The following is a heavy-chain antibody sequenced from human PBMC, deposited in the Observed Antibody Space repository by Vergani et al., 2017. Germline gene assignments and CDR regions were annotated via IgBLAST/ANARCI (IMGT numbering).Heavy chain of an antibody. CDR1: GYTFTGYY. Sequence: QVQLVQSGAEVKKPGASVKVSCKASGYTFTGYYMHWVRQAPGQGLEWMGWINPNSGGTNYAQKFQGRVTMTRDTSISTAYMERSRLRSDDTAVYYCARADTYYYGSGSFYGLDYWGQGTLVTVSS. D-gene: IGHD3-10*01. CDR3: ARADTYYYGSGSFYGLDY. CDR2: INPNSGGT. V-gene: IGHV1-2*02. J-gene: IGHJ4*02.